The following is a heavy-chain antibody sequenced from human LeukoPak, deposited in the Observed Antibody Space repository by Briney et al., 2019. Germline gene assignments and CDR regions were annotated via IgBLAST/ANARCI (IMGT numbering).Heavy chain of an antibody. J-gene: IGHJ6*02. CDR1: GGSISSGGYS. CDR3: ARGHVGSYAYYYYYGIGV. Sequence: SETLSLACAVSGGSISSGGYSWSWIRQPPGKGLEWIGYIYHSGSTYYNPSLKSRVTISVDTSKNQFSLRVRSVTAADTAVYYCARGHVGSYAYYYYYGIGVWGQGTTVTVSS. CDR2: IYHSGST. V-gene: IGHV4-30-2*01. D-gene: IGHD2-8*01.